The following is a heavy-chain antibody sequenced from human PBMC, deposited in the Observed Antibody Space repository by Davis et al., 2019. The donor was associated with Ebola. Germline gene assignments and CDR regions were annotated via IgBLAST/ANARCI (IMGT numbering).Heavy chain of an antibody. CDR2: MNPNSGNT. V-gene: IGHV1-8*01. CDR3: ARGRYEVDTAMVTRKVYGMDV. D-gene: IGHD5-18*01. Sequence: ASVNVSCKASGYTFTSYDINWVRQATGQGLEWMGWMNPNSGNTGYAQKFQGRVTMTRNTSISTAYMELSSLRSEDTAVYYCARGRYEVDTAMVTRKVYGMDVWGQGTTVTVSS. J-gene: IGHJ6*02. CDR1: GYTFTSYD.